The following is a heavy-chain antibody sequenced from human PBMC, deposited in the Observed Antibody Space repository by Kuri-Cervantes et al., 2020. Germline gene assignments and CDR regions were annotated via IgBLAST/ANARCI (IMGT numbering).Heavy chain of an antibody. Sequence: GGSLRLSCAASGFTFSSYDMNWVRQAPGKGLEWVSYISSSGSTIYYADSVKGRFTISRDNAKNSLYLQMNSLRAEDTAVYYCAGEFDFLDVWGKGTTVTVSS. CDR2: ISSSGSTI. J-gene: IGHJ6*04. D-gene: IGHD3-3*01. CDR3: AGEFDFLDV. V-gene: IGHV3-48*03. CDR1: GFTFSSYD.